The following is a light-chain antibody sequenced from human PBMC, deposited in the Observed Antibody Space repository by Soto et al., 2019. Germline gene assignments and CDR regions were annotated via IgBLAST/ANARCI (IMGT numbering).Light chain of an antibody. J-gene: IGKJ1*01. V-gene: IGKV3-15*01. CDR3: QQYYHWPRT. CDR1: QSVSRN. CDR2: GAS. Sequence: DMVLTQSPATLSVSPGERATLSCRASQSVSRNLAWYQQKPGQAPRLLIFGASTRATGIPARFSGSGSGTDFNRTITSLQSEDFAVYYCQQYYHWPRTFGQGTMVEIK.